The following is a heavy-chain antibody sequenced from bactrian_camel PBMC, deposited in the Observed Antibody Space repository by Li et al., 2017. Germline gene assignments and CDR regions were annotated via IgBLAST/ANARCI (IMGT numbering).Heavy chain of an antibody. CDR1: GFNFVTGRYC. D-gene: IGHD3*01. J-gene: IGHJ4*01. Sequence: HVQLVESGGGSVNEGESLRVSCVASGFNFVTGRYCMAWFRQAPGKEREGVAGINAVDRTIYADSVKGRFTISKDDNKNTLYLQMNSLKIEDTAVYYCALGSSRQATMTARGKGTQVTVS. CDR2: INAVDRT. V-gene: IGHV3S55*01.